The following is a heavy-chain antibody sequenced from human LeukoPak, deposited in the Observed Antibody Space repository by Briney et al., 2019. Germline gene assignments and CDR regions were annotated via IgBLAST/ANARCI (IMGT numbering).Heavy chain of an antibody. CDR3: ARGLSSGWQTRDDY. V-gene: IGHV3-30*04. CDR1: GSTFSSYA. CDR2: ISYDGSNK. D-gene: IGHD6-19*01. J-gene: IGHJ4*02. Sequence: GGSLRLSCAASGSTFSSYAMHWVRQAPGKGLEWVAVISYDGSNKYYADSVKGRFTISRDNSKNTLYLQMNSLRAEDTAVYYCARGLSSGWQTRDDYWGQGTLVTVSS.